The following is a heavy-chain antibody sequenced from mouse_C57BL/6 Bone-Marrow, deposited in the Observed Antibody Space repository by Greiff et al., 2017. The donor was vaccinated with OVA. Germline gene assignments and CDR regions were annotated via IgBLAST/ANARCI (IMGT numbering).Heavy chain of an antibody. Sequence: QVQLQQPGAELVKPGASVKLSCKASGYTFTSYWMHWVKQRPGQGLEWIGMIHPNSGSTNYNEKFKSKATLTVDKSSSTAYMQLSSLTSEDSAVYYCARYYGSSPYWYFDVGGTGTTVTVSS. CDR1: GYTFTSYW. J-gene: IGHJ1*03. CDR2: IHPNSGST. D-gene: IGHD1-1*01. V-gene: IGHV1-64*01. CDR3: ARYYGSSPYWYFDV.